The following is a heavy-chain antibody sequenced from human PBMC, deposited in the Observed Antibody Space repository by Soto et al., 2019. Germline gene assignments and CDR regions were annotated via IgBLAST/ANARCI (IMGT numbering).Heavy chain of an antibody. Sequence: GGSLRFSCAASGFTFSSYAMHWVRQAPGKGLEWVAVISYDGSNKYYADSVKGRFTISRDNSKNTLYLQMNSLRAEDTAVYYCARYTAMVTFDYWGQGTLVTVSS. D-gene: IGHD5-18*01. J-gene: IGHJ4*02. CDR3: ARYTAMVTFDY. CDR1: GFTFSSYA. V-gene: IGHV3-30-3*01. CDR2: ISYDGSNK.